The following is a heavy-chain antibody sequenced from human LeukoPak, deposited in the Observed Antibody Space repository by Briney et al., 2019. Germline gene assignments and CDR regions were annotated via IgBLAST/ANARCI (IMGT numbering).Heavy chain of an antibody. CDR2: IRYDGSNK. V-gene: IGHV3-30*02. CDR3: AKVSGSGSYPAH. D-gene: IGHD3-10*01. Sequence: GGSLRPSCAASGFTFSSYGMHWVRQAPGKGLEWVAFIRYDGSNKYYADSVKGRFSISRDNSKNTLYLQMNSLRAEDTAVYYCAKVSGSGSYPAHWGQGTLVTVSS. CDR1: GFTFSSYG. J-gene: IGHJ4*02.